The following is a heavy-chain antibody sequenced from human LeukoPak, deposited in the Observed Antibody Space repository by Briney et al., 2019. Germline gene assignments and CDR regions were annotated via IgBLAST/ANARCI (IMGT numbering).Heavy chain of an antibody. Sequence: PGGSLRLSCAASGFTFSSYSMNWVRQAPGKGLEWVSYISSSSSTIYYADSVKGRFTISRDNAKNSLYLQMNSLRAEDTAVYYCARGVVPAAIVDWFDPWGQGTLVTVSS. CDR2: ISSSSSTI. V-gene: IGHV3-48*01. CDR3: ARGVVPAAIVDWFDP. D-gene: IGHD2-2*02. CDR1: GFTFSSYS. J-gene: IGHJ5*02.